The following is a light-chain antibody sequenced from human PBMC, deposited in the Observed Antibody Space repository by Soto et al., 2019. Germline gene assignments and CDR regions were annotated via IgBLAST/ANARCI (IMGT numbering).Light chain of an antibody. V-gene: IGKV3-20*01. CDR2: GAS. Sequence: EVVLTQSPGTLSLSPGERATLACWASQSVRSNYLAWYQQKPGQAPRLLIYGASSRATGIPDRFSGSGSGTDFTLTISRLEPEDLAVYYCQQYHTSHLMFGQGTKVEIK. CDR1: QSVRSNY. CDR3: QQYHTSHLM. J-gene: IGKJ1*01.